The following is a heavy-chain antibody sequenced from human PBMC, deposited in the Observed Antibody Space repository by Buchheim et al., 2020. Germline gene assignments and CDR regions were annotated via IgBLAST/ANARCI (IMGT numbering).Heavy chain of an antibody. CDR1: GFTFSSYS. J-gene: IGHJ4*02. CDR3: ARVGVGWETPSGAFDY. D-gene: IGHD6-19*01. V-gene: IGHV3-48*02. CDR2: ISSSSSTI. Sequence: EVQLVESGGGLVQPGGSLRLSCAASGFTFSSYSMNWVRQAPGKGLEWVSYISSSSSTIYYADSVKGRFTISRDNAKNSLYLQMNRLRDEDTAVYYCARVGVGWETPSGAFDYWGQGTL.